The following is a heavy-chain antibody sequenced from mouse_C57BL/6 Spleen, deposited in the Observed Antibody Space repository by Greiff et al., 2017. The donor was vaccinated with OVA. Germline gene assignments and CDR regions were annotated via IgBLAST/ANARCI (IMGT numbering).Heavy chain of an antibody. CDR3: ARLSFITTVVAPYFDY. D-gene: IGHD1-1*01. V-gene: IGHV1-64*01. CDR1: GYTFTSYW. J-gene: IGHJ2*01. Sequence: VQLQQPGAELVKPGASVKLSCKASGYTFTSYWMHWVKQRPGQGLEWIGMIHPNRGSTNYNEKFKSKATLTVDKSSSTAYMQLSSLTSEDSAVYYCARLSFITTVVAPYFDYWGQGTTLTVSS. CDR2: IHPNRGST.